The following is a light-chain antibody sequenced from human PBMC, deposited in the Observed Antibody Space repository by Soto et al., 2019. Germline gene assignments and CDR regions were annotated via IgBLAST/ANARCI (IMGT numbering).Light chain of an antibody. CDR3: QQHNNWPRT. J-gene: IGKJ1*01. V-gene: IGKV3-15*01. CDR1: QSVSSN. CDR2: GAS. Sequence: EIVMTQSPATLSVSPGERATLSCRASQSVSSNLAWYQQKPGQAPRLLIYGASNRATGIPARFSGSGSGTDFTLTISSLEPEDFAVYYCQQHNNWPRTFGQGTKVDI.